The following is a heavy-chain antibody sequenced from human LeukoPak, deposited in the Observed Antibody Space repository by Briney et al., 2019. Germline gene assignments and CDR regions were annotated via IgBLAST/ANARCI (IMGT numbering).Heavy chain of an antibody. Sequence: PGRSLRLSCAASGFTFSSYGMHWVRQAPGKGLEWVAVISYDGSNKYYTDPVKGRFTISRDNSKNTLYLQMNSLRAEDTAVYYCAKEISPYGDFDYWGQGTLVTVSS. D-gene: IGHD4-17*01. J-gene: IGHJ4*02. V-gene: IGHV3-30*18. CDR3: AKEISPYGDFDY. CDR2: ISYDGSNK. CDR1: GFTFSSYG.